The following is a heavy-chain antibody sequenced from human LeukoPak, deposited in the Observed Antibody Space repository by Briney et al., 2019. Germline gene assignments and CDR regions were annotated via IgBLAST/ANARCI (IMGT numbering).Heavy chain of an antibody. Sequence: PSETLSLTCAVSGGSISGFYWSWVRQSAEKGLEWIGRIHASVGTAYNPSLKSRLTMSMDSSKNQFSLRLSSVTAADTAVYYCARSRIYGGNLDYWGQGTLVTVSS. V-gene: IGHV4-4*07. D-gene: IGHD4-23*01. CDR2: IHASVGT. CDR1: GGSISGFY. CDR3: ARSRIYGGNLDY. J-gene: IGHJ4*02.